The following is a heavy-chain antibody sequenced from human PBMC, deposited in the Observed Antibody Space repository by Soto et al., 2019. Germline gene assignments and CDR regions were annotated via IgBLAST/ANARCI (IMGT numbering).Heavy chain of an antibody. Sequence: GGSLILSCTASGFTFRDHSMHWCRQAPGKGLEWVGFIKSKVNGGTIEYAASVKGRFTISRDDTKGIAYIQMNSLKTEDTAVYYCARDRDWAMDYWGQGTLVTVSS. CDR2: IKSKVNGGTI. D-gene: IGHD3-9*01. V-gene: IGHV3-49*03. J-gene: IGHJ4*02. CDR1: GFTFRDHS. CDR3: ARDRDWAMDY.